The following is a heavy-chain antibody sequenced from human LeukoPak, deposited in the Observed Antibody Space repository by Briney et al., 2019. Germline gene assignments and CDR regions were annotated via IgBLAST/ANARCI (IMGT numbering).Heavy chain of an antibody. CDR2: ISYDGSNK. CDR1: GFTFSSYG. J-gene: IGHJ6*02. Sequence: SGGSLRLSCAASGFTFSSYGMHWVRQAPGKGLEWVAVISYDGSNKYYADSVKGRFTISRDNSKNTLYLQMSSLRAEDTAVYYCAKAPRAGTPYYYYGMDVWGQGTTVTVSS. D-gene: IGHD6-19*01. CDR3: AKAPRAGTPYYYYGMDV. V-gene: IGHV3-30*18.